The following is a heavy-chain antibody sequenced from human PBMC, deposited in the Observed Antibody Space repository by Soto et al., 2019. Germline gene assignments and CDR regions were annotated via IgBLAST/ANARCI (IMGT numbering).Heavy chain of an antibody. CDR3: ASTKYDSNDYYYCYLVL. CDR1: EDTFRNYA. J-gene: IGHJ2*01. CDR2: IIPIFGTA. Sequence: QVELVQSGAEVKKPGSSVKVSCQASEDTFRNYAISWVRQAPGQGVEGLGGIIPIFGTANYAQKFQGSVTSTADTSANTVYLELSSLRSEDTAVYYCASTKYDSNDYYYCYLVLWGRGTLVTVPS. D-gene: IGHD3-22*01. V-gene: IGHV1-69*06.